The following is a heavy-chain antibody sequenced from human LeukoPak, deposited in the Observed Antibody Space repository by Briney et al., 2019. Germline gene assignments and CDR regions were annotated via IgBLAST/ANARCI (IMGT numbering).Heavy chain of an antibody. J-gene: IGHJ4*02. Sequence: SETLSLTCTVSGGSISSYYWGWIRQPPGKGLEWIGSIYHSGSTYYNPSLKSRVTISVDTSKNQFSLKLSSVTAADTAVYYCASITMVRGVIINGMDYWGQGTLVTVSS. CDR3: ASITMVRGVIINGMDY. V-gene: IGHV4-38-2*02. CDR1: GGSISSYY. CDR2: IYHSGST. D-gene: IGHD3-10*01.